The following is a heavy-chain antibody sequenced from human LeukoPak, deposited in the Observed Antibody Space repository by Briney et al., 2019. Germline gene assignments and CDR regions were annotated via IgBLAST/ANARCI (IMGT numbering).Heavy chain of an antibody. Sequence: SETLSLTCTVSGDSISSDAFYWSWVRQHPGKGLEWIGYIYYSGSISYNPSLKSRPTISVDTSKNQFSLKLRSVTAADTAVYYCARGVSVYYDSSGYYYFDYWGQGTLVTVSS. V-gene: IGHV4-31*03. CDR3: ARGVSVYYDSSGYYYFDY. D-gene: IGHD3-22*01. J-gene: IGHJ4*02. CDR1: GDSISSDAFY. CDR2: IYYSGSI.